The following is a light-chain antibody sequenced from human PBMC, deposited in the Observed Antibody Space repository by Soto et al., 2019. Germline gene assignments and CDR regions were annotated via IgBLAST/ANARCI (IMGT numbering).Light chain of an antibody. Sequence: DIQMTQSPSSLSASVGDRVTITCRAIQGISNFLAWHQQKPGKVPKLMIYAASTLQSGVPSRFSVSGSGTDFTLTITSLQPEDVATYYCQEYNSAPWTFGQGTKVEIK. J-gene: IGKJ1*01. V-gene: IGKV1-27*01. CDR1: QGISNF. CDR2: AAS. CDR3: QEYNSAPWT.